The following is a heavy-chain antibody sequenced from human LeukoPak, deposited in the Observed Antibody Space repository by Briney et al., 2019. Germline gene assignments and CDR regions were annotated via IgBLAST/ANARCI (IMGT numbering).Heavy chain of an antibody. CDR1: GYTFTSYG. CDR3: AREGGSGSYYGPPYFDY. D-gene: IGHD1-26*01. CDR2: ISAYNGNT. Sequence: EASVKVSCKASGYTFTSYGISWVRQAPGQGLEWMGWISAYNGNTNYAQKLQGRVTMTTDTSTGTAYMELRSLRSDDTAVYYCAREGGSGSYYGPPYFDYWGQGTLVTVSS. J-gene: IGHJ4*02. V-gene: IGHV1-18*01.